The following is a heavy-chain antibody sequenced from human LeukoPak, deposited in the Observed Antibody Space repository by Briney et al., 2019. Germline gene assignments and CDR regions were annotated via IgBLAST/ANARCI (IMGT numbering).Heavy chain of an antibody. V-gene: IGHV3-30*04. Sequence: GGSLRLSCAASGFTLSSYAMHWVRPAPGKGLEWVAVISYDGSNKYYADSVKGRFTISRDNSKNTLYLQMNSLRAEDTAVYYCAGEGYSYGYDYWGQGTLVTVSS. D-gene: IGHD5-18*01. CDR1: GFTLSSYA. J-gene: IGHJ4*02. CDR3: AGEGYSYGYDY. CDR2: ISYDGSNK.